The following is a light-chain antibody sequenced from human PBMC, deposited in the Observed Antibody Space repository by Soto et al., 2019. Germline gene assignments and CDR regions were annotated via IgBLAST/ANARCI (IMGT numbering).Light chain of an antibody. CDR3: QQSYSTPQP. CDR2: AAS. Sequence: DIQMTRSPSSLSASVGDRVTITCRASQSISSYLNWYQQKPGKAPKLLIYAASSLQSGVPSRFSGSGSGTDFTLTISSLQPEDFATYYCQQSYSTPQPFGGGTKVDIK. V-gene: IGKV1-39*01. J-gene: IGKJ4*01. CDR1: QSISSY.